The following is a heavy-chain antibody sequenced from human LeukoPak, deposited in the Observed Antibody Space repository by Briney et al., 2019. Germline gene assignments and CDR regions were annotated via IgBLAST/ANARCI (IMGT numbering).Heavy chain of an antibody. Sequence: SQTLSLTCTVSGGSISSDYYWSWIRQPPGKGLEWIGYIYYSGRTYYNLSLKSRVTISVDTSKNQFSLNLGSVIAADTAVYYCARRRIRYCGGGCFGDFDSWGPGTLVTVSS. CDR3: ARRRIRYCGGGCFGDFDS. CDR1: GGSISSDYY. V-gene: IGHV4-30-4*01. D-gene: IGHD2-21*01. J-gene: IGHJ5*01. CDR2: IYYSGRT.